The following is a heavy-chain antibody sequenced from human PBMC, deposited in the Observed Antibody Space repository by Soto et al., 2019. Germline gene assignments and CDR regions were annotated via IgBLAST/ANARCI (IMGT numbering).Heavy chain of an antibody. Sequence: QVQLIQSEAEVKKPGSSVRVSCTASGGIFGSHGFSWVRQAPGQRLEWVGGFIPIFRTLTYTEKFQARVRIAADESTNIVYLEVSSLTSEDTAVYYCVRDRRIYYSDPHDEFVASDYEVWGKGTMVSVSS. J-gene: IGHJ3*01. V-gene: IGHV1-69*01. D-gene: IGHD3-22*01. CDR2: FIPIFRTL. CDR1: GGIFGSHG. CDR3: VRDRRIYYSDPHDEFVASDYEV.